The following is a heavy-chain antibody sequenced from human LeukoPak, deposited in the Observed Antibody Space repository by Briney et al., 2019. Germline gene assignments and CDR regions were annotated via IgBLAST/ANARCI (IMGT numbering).Heavy chain of an antibody. J-gene: IGHJ4*02. D-gene: IGHD6-19*01. V-gene: IGHV3-7*01. Sequence: GGSLRLSCAASGFTFSSYWMSWVRQAPGKGLEWVANIKQDGSEKYYVDSVKGRFTISRDNAKNSLYLQMNSLRAEDTAVYYCARELEEYSSGWLGYWGQGTLVTVSS. CDR2: IKQDGSEK. CDR3: ARELEEYSSGWLGY. CDR1: GFTFSSYW.